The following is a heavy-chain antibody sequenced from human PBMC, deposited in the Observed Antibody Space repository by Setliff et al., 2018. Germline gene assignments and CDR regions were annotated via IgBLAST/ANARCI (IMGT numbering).Heavy chain of an antibody. CDR2: IHSSGTT. Sequence: SETLSLTCTISGGSINNYYWNWIRQSADKGLEWIGRIHSSGTTNYNPSLKSRVTMSVDTSKGQFSLKLSSVTAADTALYYCAREGDTSGYYYGGGFDYWGQGIPVTVSS. D-gene: IGHD3-22*01. V-gene: IGHV4-4*07. J-gene: IGHJ4*02. CDR3: AREGDTSGYYYGGGFDY. CDR1: GGSINNYY.